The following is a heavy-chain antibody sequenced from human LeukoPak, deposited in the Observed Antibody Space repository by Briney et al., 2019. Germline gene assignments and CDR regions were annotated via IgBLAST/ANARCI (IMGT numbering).Heavy chain of an antibody. D-gene: IGHD6-13*01. J-gene: IGHJ6*03. CDR3: ARSFGTGISYSDYYYMDV. CDR2: ISTSGSTT. Sequence: GGSLRLSCAASGFTFSSFEMNWVRQAPGKGLEWVSYISTSGSTTYYADSVKGRFTVSRDNSKNTLYLQMNSLRAEDTAVYYCARSFGTGISYSDYYYMDVWGKGTTVTISS. V-gene: IGHV3-48*03. CDR1: GFTFSSFE.